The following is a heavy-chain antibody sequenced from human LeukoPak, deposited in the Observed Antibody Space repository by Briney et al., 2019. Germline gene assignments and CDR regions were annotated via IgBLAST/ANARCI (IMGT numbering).Heavy chain of an antibody. V-gene: IGHV4-34*01. CDR2: INHSGST. J-gene: IGHJ4*02. CDR3: ARLGFRYSLR. D-gene: IGHD4-17*01. CDR1: GGSFSVYY. Sequence: SETLSLACAFYGGSFSVYYWSWIRHPPGKGLEWIGEINHSGSTNYNPSLKSRVTISVDTFKKQFSLKLSSVNGADTAVYYCARLGFRYSLRWGQGTLVTVSS.